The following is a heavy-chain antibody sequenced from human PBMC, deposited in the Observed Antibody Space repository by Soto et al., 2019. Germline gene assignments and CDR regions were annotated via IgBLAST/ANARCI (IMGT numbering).Heavy chain of an antibody. D-gene: IGHD3-16*01. V-gene: IGHV3-7*01. CDR1: GFTFSTYW. CDR3: VCGGNFFVY. J-gene: IGHJ4*02. CDR2: INQDGSER. Sequence: VQLVESGGGLVQPGGSLRLPCAASGFTFSTYWMTWVRQPPGKGLEWVASINQDGSERYYVDSVRGRFTISRDNAKHSLYLQMNSLRAEDTAVYLCVCGGNFFVYGGQGTLVTVSP.